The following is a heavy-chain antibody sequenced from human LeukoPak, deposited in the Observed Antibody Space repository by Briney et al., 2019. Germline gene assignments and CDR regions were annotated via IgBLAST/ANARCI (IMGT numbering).Heavy chain of an antibody. CDR3: ARSPGSRYAYDDY. Sequence: PSETLSLTYTASGGSTSSSSYYWGWIRQPPGKGPEWIGTIYYVGDTYYNPSLQSRVTISVDTSKNQFSLKLSSVTAADTAVYYCARSPGSRYAYDDYWGQGTLVTVSS. J-gene: IGHJ4*02. CDR1: GGSTSSSSYY. D-gene: IGHD6-13*01. CDR2: IYYVGDT. V-gene: IGHV4-39*01.